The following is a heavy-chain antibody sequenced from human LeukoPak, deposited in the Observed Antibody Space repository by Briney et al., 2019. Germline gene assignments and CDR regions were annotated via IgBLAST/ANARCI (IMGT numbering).Heavy chain of an antibody. Sequence: YDGSNKYYADSVKGRFTISRDNSKNTLYLQMNSLRAEDTAVYYCARDRVATIENYYYGMDVWGQGTTVTVSS. CDR3: ARDRVATIENYYYGMDV. D-gene: IGHD5-12*01. J-gene: IGHJ6*02. V-gene: IGHV3-30-3*01. CDR2: YDGSNK.